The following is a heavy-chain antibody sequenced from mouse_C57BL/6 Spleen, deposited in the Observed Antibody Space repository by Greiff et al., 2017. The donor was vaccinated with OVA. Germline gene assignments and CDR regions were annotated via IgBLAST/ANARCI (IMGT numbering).Heavy chain of an antibody. CDR3: ARGGDYGRGYFDY. CDR1: GYTFTSYW. V-gene: IGHV1-53*01. CDR2: INPSNGGT. J-gene: IGHJ2*01. Sequence: QVHVKQPGTELVKPGASAKLSCKASGYTFTSYWMHWVKQRPGQGLEWIGNINPSNGGTNYNEKFKSKATLTVDKSSSTAYMQLSSLTSEDSAVYYCARGGDYGRGYFDYWGQGTTLTVSS. D-gene: IGHD1-1*01.